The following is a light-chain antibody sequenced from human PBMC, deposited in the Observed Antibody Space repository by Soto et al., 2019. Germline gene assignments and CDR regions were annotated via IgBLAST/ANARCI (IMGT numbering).Light chain of an antibody. CDR3: QSYDSSHYV. V-gene: IGLV1-40*01. CDR1: SSNIGAGYD. CDR2: GNS. J-gene: IGLJ1*01. Sequence: QSVLTQPPSVSGAPGQRVTISCTGCSSNIGAGYDVHWYQQLPGTAPKLLIYGNSNRPSGVPDRFSGSKSGTSASLAITGLQAEDEADYYCQSYDSSHYVFGTGTKLTVL.